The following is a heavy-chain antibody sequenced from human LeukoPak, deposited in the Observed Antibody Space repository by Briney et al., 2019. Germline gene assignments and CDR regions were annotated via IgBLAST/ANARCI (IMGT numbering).Heavy chain of an antibody. CDR2: INPSGGST. V-gene: IGHV1-46*01. Sequence: ASVKVSCKASGYTFTSYYMRWVRQAPGQGLEWMGIINPSGGSTSYAQKFQGRVTRTRDTSTSTVYMELSSLRSEDTAVYYCARATLGGLNALDIWGQGTKVTVSS. J-gene: IGHJ3*02. CDR1: GYTFTSYY. CDR3: ARATLGGLNALDI. D-gene: IGHD3-16*01.